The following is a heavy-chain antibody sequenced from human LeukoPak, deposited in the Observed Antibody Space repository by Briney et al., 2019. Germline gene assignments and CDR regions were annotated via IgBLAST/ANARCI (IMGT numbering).Heavy chain of an antibody. CDR2: INPNNGGT. V-gene: IGHV1-2*02. CDR3: AREPGDGGYDNFDY. J-gene: IGHJ4*02. Sequence: GASVTVSCKASGYTFTGYYMHWVRQAPGQGLEWMGWINPNNGGTHYAQKFQGRVTMIRDTSISTAYMELSRLRSDDTAVYYCAREPGDGGYDNFDYWGQGTLVTVSS. D-gene: IGHD5-12*01. CDR1: GYTFTGYY.